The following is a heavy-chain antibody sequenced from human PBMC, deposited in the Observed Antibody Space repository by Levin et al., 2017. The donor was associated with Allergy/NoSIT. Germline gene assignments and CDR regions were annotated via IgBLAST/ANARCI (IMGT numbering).Heavy chain of an antibody. Sequence: GESLKISCAASGFTFSSYAMSWVRQAPGKGLEWVSAISGSGGSTYYADSVKGRFTISRDNSKNTLYLQMNSLRAEDTAVYYCAKDGSGVRGVLYHDYWGQGTLVTVSS. CDR2: ISGSGGST. V-gene: IGHV3-23*01. J-gene: IGHJ4*02. D-gene: IGHD3-10*01. CDR1: GFTFSSYA. CDR3: AKDGSGVRGVLYHDY.